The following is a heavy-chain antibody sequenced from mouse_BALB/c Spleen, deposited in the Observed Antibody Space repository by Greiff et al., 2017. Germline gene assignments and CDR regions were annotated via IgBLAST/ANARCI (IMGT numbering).Heavy chain of an antibody. V-gene: IGHV2-9*02. D-gene: IGHD2-2*01. CDR1: GFSLTSYG. Sequence: QVQLKESGPGLVAPSQSLSITCTVSGFSLTSYGVHWVRQPPGKGLEWLGVIWAGGSTNYNSALMSRLSISTDNSKSQVFLKMNSLQTDDTAMYYCARDPYGYDVGWYFDVWGAGTTVTVSS. CDR2: IWAGGST. J-gene: IGHJ1*01. CDR3: ARDPYGYDVGWYFDV.